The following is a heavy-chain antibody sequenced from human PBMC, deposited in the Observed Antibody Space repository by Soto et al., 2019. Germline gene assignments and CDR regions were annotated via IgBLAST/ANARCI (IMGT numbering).Heavy chain of an antibody. CDR3: AREGSYYYYGMDV. V-gene: IGHV4-31*03. Sequence: SETLSLTCTVSGGSISSGGYYWSWIRQHPGKGLEWIGYIYYSGSTYYNPSLKSRVTISVDTSKNQFSLKLSSVTAADTAVYYCAREGSYYYYGMDVWGQGTTVTVSS. CDR2: IYYSGST. CDR1: GGSISSGGYY. J-gene: IGHJ6*02.